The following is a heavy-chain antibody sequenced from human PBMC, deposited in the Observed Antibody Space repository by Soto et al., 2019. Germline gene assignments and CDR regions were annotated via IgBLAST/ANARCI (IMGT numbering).Heavy chain of an antibody. Sequence: GAAVKVSCKACGCTFTSYDINWVRQATGQGLEWMGWMNPNSGNTGYAQKFQGRVTMTRNTSISTAYMELSSLRSEDTAVYYCARGVVPAATTYYYYYYGMDVWGQGTTVTVSS. J-gene: IGHJ6*02. D-gene: IGHD2-2*01. CDR1: GCTFTSYD. CDR3: ARGVVPAATTYYYYYYGMDV. CDR2: MNPNSGNT. V-gene: IGHV1-8*01.